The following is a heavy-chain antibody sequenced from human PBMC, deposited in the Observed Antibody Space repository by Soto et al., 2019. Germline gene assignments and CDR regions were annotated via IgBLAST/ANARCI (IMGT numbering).Heavy chain of an antibody. CDR2: ISGSGAST. V-gene: IGHV3-23*01. Sequence: GGSLRLSCAASGFTFSSYAMSWVRQAPGKGLEWVSAISGSGASTFYADSVKGRFTISRDNSKNTLYLQMNSLRADDTAVYYCAKDNPTDPPVGYFQHRGQGTLVTVSS. CDR1: GFTFSSYA. CDR3: AKDNPTDPPVGYFQH. J-gene: IGHJ1*01. D-gene: IGHD4-17*01.